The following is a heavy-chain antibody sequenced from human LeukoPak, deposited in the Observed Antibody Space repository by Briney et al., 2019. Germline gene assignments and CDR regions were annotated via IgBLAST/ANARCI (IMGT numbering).Heavy chain of an antibody. CDR3: ATSNKQLVFGLHY. J-gene: IGHJ4*02. CDR1: GNIFSGYY. CDR2: INPNIGVT. V-gene: IGHV1-2*02. Sequence: ASVKVSCKASGNIFSGYYMHWVRRAPGQGFEWMGWINPNIGVTKYAEKFQARVTLTRDPSTSTGYMELRNLRSDDTAVYYCATSNKQLVFGLHYWGQGTLVAVST. D-gene: IGHD6-6*01.